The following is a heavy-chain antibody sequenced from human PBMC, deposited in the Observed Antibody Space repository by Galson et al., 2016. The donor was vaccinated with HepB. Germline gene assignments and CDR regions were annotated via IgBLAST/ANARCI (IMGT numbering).Heavy chain of an antibody. CDR3: ARDAGTVVGGVLNWFGP. J-gene: IGHJ5*02. Sequence: SLRLSCAASGFTFSLYGMHWVRQAPGKGLEWVAVIWYDGSIQHYAESVKGRFTISRDNSKSTLHLQMNSLRADDTAVYYCARDAGTVVGGVLNWFGPWGQGTLVTVSS. D-gene: IGHD1-26*01. CDR2: IWYDGSIQ. CDR1: GFTFSLYG. V-gene: IGHV3-33*01.